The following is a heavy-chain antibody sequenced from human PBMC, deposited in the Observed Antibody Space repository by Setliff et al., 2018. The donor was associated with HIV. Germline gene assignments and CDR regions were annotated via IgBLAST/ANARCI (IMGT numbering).Heavy chain of an antibody. V-gene: IGHV1-69*13. Sequence: SVKVSCKASGGTFSSYAISWVRQAPGQGLEWMGGIIPIFGTANYAQKFPGRVTITADESTSTAYMELSSLRSEDTAVYYCARVYVDLTKYYNFWSGYPDYWGQGTLVTVSS. CDR1: GGTFSSYA. CDR2: IIPIFGTA. D-gene: IGHD3-3*01. CDR3: ARVYVDLTKYYNFWSGYPDY. J-gene: IGHJ4*02.